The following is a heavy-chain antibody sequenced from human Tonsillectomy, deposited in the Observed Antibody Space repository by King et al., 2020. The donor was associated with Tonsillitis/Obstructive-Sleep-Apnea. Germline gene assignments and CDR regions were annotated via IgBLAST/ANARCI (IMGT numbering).Heavy chain of an antibody. V-gene: IGHV3-64*01. D-gene: IGHD3-3*01. J-gene: IGHJ4*02. Sequence: NSVKGRFTISRDNSKNTLYLQMGSLRPEDTAVYYCAREVESMSGSCDYWGQ. CDR3: AREVESMSGSCDY.